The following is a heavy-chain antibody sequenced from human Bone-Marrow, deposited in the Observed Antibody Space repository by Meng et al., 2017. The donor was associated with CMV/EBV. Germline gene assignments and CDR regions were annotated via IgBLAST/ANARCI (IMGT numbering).Heavy chain of an antibody. Sequence: YAITWVRQAPGQGLEWMGGIIPVFASATYARKFRGRVTITADESTSTAYMELSSLRSEDTAMYYCATTYYYDIGDYNSLWRFAFDYWGQGTLVTVSS. D-gene: IGHD3-22*01. J-gene: IGHJ4*02. CDR3: ATTYYYDIGDYNSLWRFAFDY. CDR1: YA. CDR2: IIPVFASA. V-gene: IGHV1-69*01.